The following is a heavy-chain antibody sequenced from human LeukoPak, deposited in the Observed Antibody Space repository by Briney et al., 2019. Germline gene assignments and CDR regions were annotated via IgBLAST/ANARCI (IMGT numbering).Heavy chain of an antibody. CDR3: ARDRYYYYMDV. Sequence: GGSLRLSCAASGFTFTSHWMHWVRQTPGKGLVWVSRINSDGSSTNYADSVEGRFTISRDNAKNTAYLQMNSLRADDTSVYYCARDRYYYYMDVWGKGTTVTVSS. D-gene: IGHD2-15*01. V-gene: IGHV3-74*01. CDR2: INSDGSST. J-gene: IGHJ6*03. CDR1: GFTFTSHW.